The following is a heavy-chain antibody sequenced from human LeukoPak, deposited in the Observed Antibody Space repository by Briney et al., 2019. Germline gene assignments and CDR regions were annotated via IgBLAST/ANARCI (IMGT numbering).Heavy chain of an antibody. Sequence: GGSLRLSCAASGFTFSSFAMSWVRQAPGKGLEWVAFIRYDGRNKYYADSMKGRFTISRDNSKNTLYLQMNSLRAEDTAVYYCAKDNYYGDYEVTSIFGVDWGQGTLVTVSS. CDR1: GFTFSSFA. CDR3: AKDNYYGDYEVTSIFGVD. J-gene: IGHJ4*02. V-gene: IGHV3-30*02. D-gene: IGHD3-10*01. CDR2: IRYDGRNK.